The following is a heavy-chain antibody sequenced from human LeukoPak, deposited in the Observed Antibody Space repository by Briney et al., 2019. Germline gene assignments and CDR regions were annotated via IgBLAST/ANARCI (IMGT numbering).Heavy chain of an antibody. CDR3: ARDEARHWWTI. CDR2: IYTSGST. J-gene: IGHJ4*02. Sequence: SETLSLTCTVSGGSVTGYYWSWIRQPAGKGLEWIGRIYTSGSTNYNPSLKSRVTMSVDTSKNQFSLKLSSVTAADTAVYYCARDEARHWWTIWGQGTLVTVSS. CDR1: GGSVTGYY. V-gene: IGHV4-4*07. D-gene: IGHD2-8*02.